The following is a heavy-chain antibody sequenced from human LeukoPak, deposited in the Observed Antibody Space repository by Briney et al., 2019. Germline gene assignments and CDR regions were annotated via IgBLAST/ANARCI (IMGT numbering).Heavy chain of an antibody. J-gene: IGHJ5*02. Sequence: PSETLSLTCTVSGGSISSYYWSWIRQPPGKGLEWIGYIYYSGSTNYNPSLKSRVTISVDTSKNQFSLNLSSVTAADTAVYYCARDYYGSGSYYNWFDPWGQGTLVTVSS. CDR2: IYYSGST. CDR1: GGSISSYY. CDR3: ARDYYGSGSYYNWFDP. V-gene: IGHV4-59*12. D-gene: IGHD3-10*01.